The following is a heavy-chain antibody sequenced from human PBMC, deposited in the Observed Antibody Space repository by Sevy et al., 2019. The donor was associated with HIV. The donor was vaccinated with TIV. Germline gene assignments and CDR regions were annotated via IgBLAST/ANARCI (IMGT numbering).Heavy chain of an antibody. CDR2: INPSGGST. D-gene: IGHD3-10*01. CDR3: ARDHITMVRGAKYYYYGMDV. J-gene: IGHJ6*02. V-gene: IGHV1-46*01. CDR1: GYTFTSYY. Sequence: DSVKVSCKASGYTFTSYYMHWVRQAPGQGLEWMGIINPSGGSTSYAQKFQGRVTMTRDTSTSTVYMELSSLRSEDTAVYYCARDHITMVRGAKYYYYGMDVWGQGTTVTVSS.